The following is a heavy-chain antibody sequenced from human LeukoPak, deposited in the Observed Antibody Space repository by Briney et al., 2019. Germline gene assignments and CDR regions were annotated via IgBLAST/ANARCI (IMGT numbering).Heavy chain of an antibody. CDR3: AKSISSYMIRGCFDY. CDR2: IVDTGDGT. D-gene: IGHD3-10*01. V-gene: IGHV3-23*01. J-gene: IGHJ4*02. CDR1: GFTFSSYA. Sequence: PGGSLRLSCAASGFTFSSYAMSWVRQAPGKGLEWVSTIVDTGDGTFYADSVRGRFTISRDNSKNTLYLHMNSLRAEDTAVYYCAKSISSYMIRGCFDYWGQGTLVTVSS.